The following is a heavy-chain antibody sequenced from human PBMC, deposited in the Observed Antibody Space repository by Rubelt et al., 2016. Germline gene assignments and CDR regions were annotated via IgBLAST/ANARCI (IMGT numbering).Heavy chain of an antibody. J-gene: IGHJ5*02. CDR3: ASMYSSSWYRGWFDP. V-gene: IGHV1-18*01. D-gene: IGHD6-13*01. Sequence: QVQLVQSGAEVQKPGASVKVSCKASGYTFTSYGISWLRQAPGQGLEGIGWISAYNVNTNYEQRTQGRATMTRDTSTSTAYMERRSLRSDYTAVYYCASMYSSSWYRGWFDPGGQGTLVTVSS. CDR2: ISAYNVNT. CDR1: GYTFTSYG.